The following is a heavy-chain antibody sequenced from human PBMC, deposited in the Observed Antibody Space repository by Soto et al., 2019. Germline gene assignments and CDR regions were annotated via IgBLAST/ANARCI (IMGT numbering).Heavy chain of an antibody. V-gene: IGHV4-30-2*01. D-gene: IGHD2-8*01. CDR2: IYHSGST. CDR1: GGSISSGGYS. Sequence: NPSETLSLTCAVSGGSISSGGYSWSWIRQPPGKGLEWIGYIYHSGSTYYNPSLKSRVTISVDRSKNQCSLKLSSVTAADTAVYYCARAPLDIVIMVYAPWFAPWGKGTLVTVS. CDR3: ARAPLDIVIMVYAPWFAP. J-gene: IGHJ5*02.